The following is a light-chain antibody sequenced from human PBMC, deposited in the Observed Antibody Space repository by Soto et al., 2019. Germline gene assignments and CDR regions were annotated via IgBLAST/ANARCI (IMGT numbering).Light chain of an antibody. CDR2: GAS. CDR3: EEYNNWPWT. CDR1: QSVSSN. Sequence: EIVMTQSPATLSVSPGERATLSCRASQSVSSNLAWYQQKPGQAPRLRIYGASTRATGIPARFSGSGSGTEFTLTIGSLQSEDFAVYYGEEYNNWPWTSGQGTKVESK. V-gene: IGKV3-15*01. J-gene: IGKJ1*01.